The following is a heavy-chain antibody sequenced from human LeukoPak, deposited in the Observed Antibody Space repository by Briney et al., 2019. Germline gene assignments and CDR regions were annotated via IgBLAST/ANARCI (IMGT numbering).Heavy chain of an antibody. V-gene: IGHV4-4*07. CDR1: GAYINNYY. Sequence: SETLSLTCTVSGAYINNYYWTWIRQPAAQGLEWIGRLHATESAIYNPSLKGRVTMSVDTSKDQLSLTLTSVTAADSAVYYCASLSSGAAFDVWGQGAVVTVSS. CDR3: ASLSSGAAFDV. D-gene: IGHD3-22*01. CDR2: LHATESA. J-gene: IGHJ3*01.